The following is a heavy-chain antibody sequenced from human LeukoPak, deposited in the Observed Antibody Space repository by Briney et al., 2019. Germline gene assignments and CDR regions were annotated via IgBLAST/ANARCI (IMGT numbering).Heavy chain of an antibody. CDR1: GGSITSSGYY. Sequence: PSETLSLTRTVSGGSITSSGYYWTWIRQHPGKGLEWIGYIYNDGTTYFNPSLQSRVTISIDTSMNQFPLKLSSVTAADTAVYFCARDDRGAVADNSFDIWGQGTMVTVSS. V-gene: IGHV4-31*03. CDR3: ARDDRGAVADNSFDI. D-gene: IGHD4-23*01. CDR2: IYNDGTT. J-gene: IGHJ3*02.